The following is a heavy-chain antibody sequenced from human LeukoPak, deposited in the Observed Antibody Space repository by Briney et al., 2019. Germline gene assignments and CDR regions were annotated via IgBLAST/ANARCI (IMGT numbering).Heavy chain of an antibody. D-gene: IGHD1-1*01. CDR2: IYYSGST. V-gene: IGHV4-59*01. CDR3: ARVVVQLGDWFDP. J-gene: IGHJ5*02. Sequence: SETLSLTCTVSGGSISSYYWSWIRQPPGKGLEWIGYIYYSGSTNYNPSLKSRVTISVDTSKNQFSLKLSSVTAADTAVYYCARVVVQLGDWFDPWGQGTLVTVSS. CDR1: GGSISSYY.